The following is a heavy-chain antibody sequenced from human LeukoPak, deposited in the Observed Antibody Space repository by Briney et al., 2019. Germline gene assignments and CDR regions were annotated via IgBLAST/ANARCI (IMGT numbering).Heavy chain of an antibody. J-gene: IGHJ4*02. V-gene: IGHV3-11*04. D-gene: IGHD6-13*01. CDR3: ASLSKQQLVDY. Sequence: LSLTCSVSGGSFSTYYWSWIRQPAGKGLEWVSYISSSGSTIYYADSVKGRFTISRDNAKNSLYLQMNSLRAEDTAVYYCASLSKQQLVDYWGQGTLVTVSS. CDR2: ISSSGSTI. CDR1: GGSFSTYY.